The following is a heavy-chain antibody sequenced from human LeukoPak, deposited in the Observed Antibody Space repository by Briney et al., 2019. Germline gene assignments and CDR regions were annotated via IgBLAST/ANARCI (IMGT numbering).Heavy chain of an antibody. Sequence: ASVKVSCKVSGYTLTELSMHWVRQAPGQGLEWMGWINPNSGGTNFAQKFRGRVTMTRDTSIITAYMELTRLKSDDTAVYYCARGGVRTAASSLGYWGQGTLVTVSS. CDR3: ARGGVRTAASSLGY. D-gene: IGHD6-13*01. CDR1: GYTLTELS. CDR2: INPNSGGT. V-gene: IGHV1-2*02. J-gene: IGHJ4*01.